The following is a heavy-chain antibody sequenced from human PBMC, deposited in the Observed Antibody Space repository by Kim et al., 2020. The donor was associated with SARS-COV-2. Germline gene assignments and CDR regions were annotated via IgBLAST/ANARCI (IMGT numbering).Heavy chain of an antibody. Sequence: GGSLRLSCAASGFTFSSYEMNWVRQAPGKGLEWVSYISSSGSTIYYADSVKGRFTISRDNAKNSLYLQMNSLRAEDTAVDYCARDGFEEITIFGVVISPHYFDYWGQGTLVTVSS. CDR1: GFTFSSYE. J-gene: IGHJ4*02. CDR3: ARDGFEEITIFGVVISPHYFDY. CDR2: ISSSGSTI. V-gene: IGHV3-48*03. D-gene: IGHD3-3*01.